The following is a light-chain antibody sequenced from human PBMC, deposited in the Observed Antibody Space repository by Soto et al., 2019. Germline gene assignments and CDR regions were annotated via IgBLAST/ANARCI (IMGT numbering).Light chain of an antibody. CDR2: EVS. J-gene: IGLJ3*02. V-gene: IGLV2-14*03. CDR3: TSFTSSSTWA. Sequence: QSVLTQPASVSGSPGQSITISCTGTSSDVGGYNYVSWFQQHPGKAPKLKIYEVSNRPSGVSNRFSGSKSGYTASLTISELQAEDEADYYCTSFTSSSTWAFGGGTK. CDR1: SSDVGGYNY.